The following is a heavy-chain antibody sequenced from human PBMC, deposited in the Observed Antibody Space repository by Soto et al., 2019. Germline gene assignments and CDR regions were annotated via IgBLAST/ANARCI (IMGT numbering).Heavy chain of an antibody. J-gene: IGHJ5*02. D-gene: IGHD3-10*01. V-gene: IGHV3-30-3*01. Sequence: PGGSLRLSCAASGFTFSSYAMHWVRQAPGKGLGWVAIISYDGSSKYYADSVKGRFTISRDNSKNTLYLQMNSLRTEDTAVYYCARDSGGSTFNWFDPWGQGTLVTVSS. CDR1: GFTFSSYA. CDR3: ARDSGGSTFNWFDP. CDR2: ISYDGSSK.